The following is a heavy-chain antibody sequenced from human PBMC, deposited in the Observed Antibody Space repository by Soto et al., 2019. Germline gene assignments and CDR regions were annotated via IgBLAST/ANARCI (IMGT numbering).Heavy chain of an antibody. CDR3: ARYSPIPLMVHAYYGMDV. CDR1: GYTFASYG. Sequence: ASVKVSCKASGYTFASYGISWGRQAPGQGLEWMGWISAYNGNTNYAQKLQGRVTMTTDTSTSTAYMELRSLRSDDTAVYYCARYSPIPLMVHAYYGMDVWGQGTTVTVSS. J-gene: IGHJ6*02. V-gene: IGHV1-18*01. D-gene: IGHD2-8*01. CDR2: ISAYNGNT.